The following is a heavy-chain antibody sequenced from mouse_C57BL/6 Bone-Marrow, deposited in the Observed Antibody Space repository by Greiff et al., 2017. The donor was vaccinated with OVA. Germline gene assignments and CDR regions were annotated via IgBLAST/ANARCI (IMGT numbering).Heavy chain of an antibody. CDR2: INPNNGGT. J-gene: IGHJ2*01. Sequence: EVQLQQSGPELVKPGASVKISCKASGYTFTDYYMNWVKQSHGKSLEWIGDINPNNGGTSYNQKFKGKATLTVDKSSSTAYMELRSLTSEDSAVYYCAREGYDIFYYFDYWGQGTTLTVSS. CDR3: AREGYDIFYYFDY. D-gene: IGHD2-2*01. CDR1: GYTFTDYY. V-gene: IGHV1-26*01.